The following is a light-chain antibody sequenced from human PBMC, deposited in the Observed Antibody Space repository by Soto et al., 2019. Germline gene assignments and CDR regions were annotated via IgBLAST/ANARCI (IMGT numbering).Light chain of an antibody. J-gene: IGKJ1*01. CDR3: QQSYSTPPT. CDR1: QSISSY. V-gene: IGKV1-39*01. CDR2: AAS. Sequence: DIQMTQSPSSLSASVGDRVTITCRASQSISSYLNWYQQKPGKAPKLLIYAASSLKSGVPSRFSGRRSGTDFTLTINSLQPEDFATYYCQQSYSTPPTFGHGTKVEIK.